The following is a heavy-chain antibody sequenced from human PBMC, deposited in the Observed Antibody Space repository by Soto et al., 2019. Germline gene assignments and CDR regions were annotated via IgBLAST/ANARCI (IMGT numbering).Heavy chain of an antibody. CDR3: ANSRGYCYGPY. V-gene: IGHV1-69*01. J-gene: IGHJ4*02. CDR2: IIPIFGTA. D-gene: IGHD5-18*01. Sequence: QVQLVQSGAEVKKPGSSVKVSCKDSGGTFSSYAISWVRQAPGQVLEWMVGIIPIFGTANSAQKFQGKVTITADESTSTAYMELSSLRSEDTAVYYCANSRGYCYGPYWGKGTLVSVSS. CDR1: GGTFSSYA.